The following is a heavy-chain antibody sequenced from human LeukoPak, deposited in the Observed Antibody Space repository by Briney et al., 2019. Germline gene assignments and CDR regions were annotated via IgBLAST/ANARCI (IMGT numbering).Heavy chain of an antibody. Sequence: GGSLRLSCTVSGFTVISNYMSWVRQAPGKGLEWVALVGHDATYNHYADSVKGRFTISRDNSKNTVSLQMNSLRPEDTAVYYCARGLPNWQQFRSDFDYWGQGTLVTVSS. CDR3: ARGLPNWQQFRSDFDY. D-gene: IGHD5-24*01. J-gene: IGHJ4*02. CDR1: GFTVISNY. CDR2: VGHDATYN. V-gene: IGHV3-30-3*01.